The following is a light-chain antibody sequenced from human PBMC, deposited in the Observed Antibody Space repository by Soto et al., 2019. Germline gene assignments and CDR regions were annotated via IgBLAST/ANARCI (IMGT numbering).Light chain of an antibody. Sequence: EIVMTQSPATLSVSPGERATLSCRASQSVSSSLAWYQQKPGQAPRLLIYGMSTRATGVPARFSGSGSGTEFTLTISSPQSEDFAVYYCQQYNSWPPLTFGGGTKVEIK. CDR1: QSVSSS. V-gene: IGKV3-15*01. J-gene: IGKJ4*01. CDR3: QQYNSWPPLT. CDR2: GMS.